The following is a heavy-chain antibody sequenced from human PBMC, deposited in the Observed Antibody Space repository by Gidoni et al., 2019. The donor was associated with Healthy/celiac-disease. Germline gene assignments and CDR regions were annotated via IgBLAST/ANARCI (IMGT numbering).Heavy chain of an antibody. D-gene: IGHD5-18*01. CDR1: GFPFSNAW. CDR2: IKSKTDGGTT. J-gene: IGHJ4*02. V-gene: IGHV3-15*01. CDR3: TTLYSYGPGMDY. Sequence: EVQLVESGGGLVKPGGSLRLSCAASGFPFSNAWMSWVRQAPGKGLEWVGRIKSKTDGGTTDYAAPVKGRFTISRDDSKNTLYLQMNSLKTEDTAVYYCTTLYSYGPGMDYWGQGTLVTVSS.